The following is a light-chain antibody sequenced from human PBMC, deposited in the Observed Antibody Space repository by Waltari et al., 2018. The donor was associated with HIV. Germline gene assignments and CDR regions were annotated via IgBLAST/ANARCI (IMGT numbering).Light chain of an antibody. CDR1: CSNVGTKT. CDR3: AAWDASLNAPV. Sequence: QSVLTQSPSTSGTPGQRVTISCSGSCSNVGTKTVNWYQQVPGTAPKLLIHTNDQRPSGVPDRFSASKSGASASLAISGLRSEDEADYYCAAWDASLNAPVFGGGTKLTVL. J-gene: IGLJ2*01. V-gene: IGLV1-44*01. CDR2: TND.